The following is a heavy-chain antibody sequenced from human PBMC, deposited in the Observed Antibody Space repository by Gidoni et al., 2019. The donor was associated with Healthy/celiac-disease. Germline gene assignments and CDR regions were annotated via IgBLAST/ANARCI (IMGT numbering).Heavy chain of an antibody. CDR3: ARDRLYYYDSSGYDY. D-gene: IGHD3-22*01. J-gene: IGHJ4*02. V-gene: IGHV3-48*01. Sequence: EVQLVESGGGLVQPGGSLRLSCAASGFTFSSYSMNWVRQAPGKGLEWVSYISSSSSTIYYADSVKGRFTISRDNAKNSLYLQMNSLRAEDTAVYYCARDRLYYYDSSGYDYWGQGTLVTVSS. CDR2: ISSSSSTI. CDR1: GFTFSSYS.